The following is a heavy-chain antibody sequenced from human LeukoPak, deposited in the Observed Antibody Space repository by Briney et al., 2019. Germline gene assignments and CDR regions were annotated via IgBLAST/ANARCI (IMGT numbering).Heavy chain of an antibody. CDR1: GFTFSSYA. D-gene: IGHD3-16*02. V-gene: IGHV3-23*01. Sequence: TGGSLRLSCAASGFTFSSYAMSWVRQAPGKGLEWVSAISGSGGSTYYADSVKGRFTISRDNSKNTLYLQMNSLRAEDTAVYYCAKGRFDDYVWGSYRDNYFDYWGQGTLVTVSS. CDR2: ISGSGGST. J-gene: IGHJ4*02. CDR3: AKGRFDDYVWGSYRDNYFDY.